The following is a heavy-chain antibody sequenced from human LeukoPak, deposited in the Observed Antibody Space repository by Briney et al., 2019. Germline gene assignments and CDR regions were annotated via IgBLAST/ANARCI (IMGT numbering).Heavy chain of an antibody. J-gene: IGHJ4*02. Sequence: SETLSLTCTVSGVSISSYYWSWIRQPPGKGLEWIGYIYYSGSTNYNPSLKSRVTISVDTSKNQFSLKLSSVTAADTAVYYCASEDSSGWYNYWGQGTLVTVSS. CDR3: ASEDSSGWYNY. CDR2: IYYSGST. V-gene: IGHV4-59*01. CDR1: GVSISSYY. D-gene: IGHD6-19*01.